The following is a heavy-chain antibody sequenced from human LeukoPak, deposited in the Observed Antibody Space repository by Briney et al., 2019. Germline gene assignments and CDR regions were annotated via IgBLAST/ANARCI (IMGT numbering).Heavy chain of an antibody. CDR3: GRHSSFSPPDY. Sequence: SKTLSLTCTVSGGSISSGPYYWGWIRQPPGKGLEWIGSIYYSGTTFYMPSLKSRVTISVDTSNNQFSLKLSSVTATDTAVYYCGRHSSFSPPDYWGQGTLVTVSS. V-gene: IGHV4-39*01. CDR2: IYYSGTT. J-gene: IGHJ4*02. D-gene: IGHD2-15*01. CDR1: GGSISSGPYY.